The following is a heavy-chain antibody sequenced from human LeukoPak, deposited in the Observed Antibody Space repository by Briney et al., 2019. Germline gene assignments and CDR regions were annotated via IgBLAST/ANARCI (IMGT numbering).Heavy chain of an antibody. CDR2: IKQDGSEK. Sequence: GGSLRLSCAASGFTFSSYWMSWVRQAPGKGLEWVANIKQDGSEKYYVDSVKGRFTISRDNAKNSLYLHMNSLRAEDTAVYYCARDRWGTRIQLWSEEYYFDYWGQGTLVTVSS. D-gene: IGHD5-18*01. CDR3: ARDRWGTRIQLWSEEYYFDY. V-gene: IGHV3-7*01. CDR1: GFTFSSYW. J-gene: IGHJ4*02.